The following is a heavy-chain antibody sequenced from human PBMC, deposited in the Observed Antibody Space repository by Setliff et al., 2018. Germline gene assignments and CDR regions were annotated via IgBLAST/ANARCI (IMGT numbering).Heavy chain of an antibody. CDR1: GYTFTGYY. D-gene: IGHD6-19*01. CDR3: ARGAGGIWQWGYYFDY. V-gene: IGHV1-2*04. CDR2: ISPNSGGT. Sequence: GASVKVSCKASGYTFTGYYMHWVRQAPGQGLEWMGWISPNSGGTNYAQKFQGWVTMTRDTSISTAYMELSRLRSDDTAVYYCARGAGGIWQWGYYFDYWGQGTLVTVSS. J-gene: IGHJ4*02.